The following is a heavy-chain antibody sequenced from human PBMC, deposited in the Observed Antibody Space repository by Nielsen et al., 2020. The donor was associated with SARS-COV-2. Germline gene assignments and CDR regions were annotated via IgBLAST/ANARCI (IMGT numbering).Heavy chain of an antibody. J-gene: IGHJ3*02. CDR1: GFTFSDSY. CDR2: ISASGSYT. CDR3: ARSVGPLGAHAFDI. V-gene: IGHV3-11*03. D-gene: IGHD3-10*01. Sequence: GGSLRLSCAASGFTFSDSYMSWIRQAPGKGLEWISYISASGSYTNYGDSLKGRFTISRDNAKNSLYLQMNSLRAEDTALYHCARSVGPLGAHAFDIWGQGTMVTVSS.